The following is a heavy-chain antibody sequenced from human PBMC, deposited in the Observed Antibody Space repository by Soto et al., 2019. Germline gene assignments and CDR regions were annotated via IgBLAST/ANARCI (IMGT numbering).Heavy chain of an antibody. Sequence: GGSLRLSCAASGFTFSSYAMSWVRLAPGKGLEWVSAISGSGDNTYYADSVEGRFTISRDNSKNTLYMQMNSLRAEDTAVYYCARDPEVEAPAGEPGWPFDYWGQGTQVTVSS. J-gene: IGHJ4*02. D-gene: IGHD2-2*01. CDR2: ISGSGDNT. V-gene: IGHV3-23*01. CDR1: GFTFSSYA. CDR3: ARDPEVEAPAGEPGWPFDY.